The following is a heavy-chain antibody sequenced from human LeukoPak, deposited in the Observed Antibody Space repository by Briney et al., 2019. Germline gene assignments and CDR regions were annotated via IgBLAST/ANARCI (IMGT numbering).Heavy chain of an antibody. Sequence: GGSLRLSCAASGFTFSSYAMSWVRQAPGKGLEWVSATSGSGGSTYYADSVKGRFTISRDNSKNTPYLQMNSLRAEDTAVYYCAKVSGGSGSYWGQGTLVTVSS. CDR2: TSGSGGST. J-gene: IGHJ4*02. D-gene: IGHD3-10*01. CDR3: AKVSGGSGSY. CDR1: GFTFSSYA. V-gene: IGHV3-23*01.